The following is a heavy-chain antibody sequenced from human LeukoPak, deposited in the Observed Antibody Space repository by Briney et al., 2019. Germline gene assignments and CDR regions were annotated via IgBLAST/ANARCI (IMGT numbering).Heavy chain of an antibody. CDR1: GYTFPSYG. D-gene: IGHD6-13*01. Sequence: GASVKVSCKASGYTFPSYGISWVRQAPGQGLEWMGWISAYNGNTNYAQKLQGRVTMTTDTSTSAAYMELRSLRSDDTAVYYCARVRNIAAAAYFDYWGQGTLVTVSS. V-gene: IGHV1-18*01. CDR2: ISAYNGNT. CDR3: ARVRNIAAAAYFDY. J-gene: IGHJ4*02.